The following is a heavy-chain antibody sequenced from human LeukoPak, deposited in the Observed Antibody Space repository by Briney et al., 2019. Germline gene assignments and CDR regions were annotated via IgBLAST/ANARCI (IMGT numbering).Heavy chain of an antibody. CDR3: ARDLGNYFHF. J-gene: IGHJ4*02. CDR2: ISAHNGNT. D-gene: IGHD3-10*01. V-gene: IGHV1-18*01. Sequence: GASVKVSCKASGYSFTSYGISWVRQAPGQGLEWMGWISAHNGNTKYAQEVQGRVTMTTDTSTSTAYMEMRGLRSDDTAVYYCARDLGNYFHFWGQGTLVTVFS. CDR1: GYSFTSYG.